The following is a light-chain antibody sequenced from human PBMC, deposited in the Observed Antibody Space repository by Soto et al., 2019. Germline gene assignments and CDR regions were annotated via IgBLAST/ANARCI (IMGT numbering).Light chain of an antibody. CDR3: QHLNSYPLT. Sequence: DIQLTQSPSSVSASVGDRVTITCRASQGLSSWLAWYQYKPGKAPKLLIYKASTLKSGVPSRFSGSGSGTEFTLTVSGLQPEDFATYYCQHLNSYPLTFGGGTRWIS. CDR2: KAS. CDR1: QGLSSW. V-gene: IGKV1-12*01. J-gene: IGKJ4*01.